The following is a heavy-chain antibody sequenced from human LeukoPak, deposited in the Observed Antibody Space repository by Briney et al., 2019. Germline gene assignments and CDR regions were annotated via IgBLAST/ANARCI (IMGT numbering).Heavy chain of an antibody. CDR1: DDSISDYY. Sequence: PSETLSLTCTVSDDSISDYYWSWIRHPQGKGLEWIGYMFYSGRTSYNPSLKSRVTISVDTSKNRVSLMLSSMTAADTALYYCARVSLAAANDAFDIWGQGTTVTVSS. CDR3: ARVSLAAANDAFDI. D-gene: IGHD6-19*01. J-gene: IGHJ3*02. V-gene: IGHV4-59*01. CDR2: MFYSGRT.